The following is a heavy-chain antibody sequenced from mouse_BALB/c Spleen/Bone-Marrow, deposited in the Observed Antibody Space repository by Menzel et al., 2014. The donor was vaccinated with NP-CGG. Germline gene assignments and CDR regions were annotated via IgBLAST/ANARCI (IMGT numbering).Heavy chain of an antibody. D-gene: IGHD2-1*01. CDR1: GFDFSRYW. V-gene: IGHV4-1*02. CDR3: ARPGWGNYVFVY. J-gene: IGHJ3*01. Sequence: DVKLQGSGGGLVQPGGSLKLSCVASGFDFSRYWMSWVRQAPGKGLEWIGEINPDSSTINYAPSLKDKFIISRDNAKNTLYLQMSKVRSEDTALYYCARPGWGNYVFVYWGQGTLVTVST. CDR2: INPDSSTI.